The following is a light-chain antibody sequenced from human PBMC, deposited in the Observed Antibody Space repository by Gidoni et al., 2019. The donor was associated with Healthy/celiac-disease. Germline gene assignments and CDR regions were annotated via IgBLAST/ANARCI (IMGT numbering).Light chain of an antibody. CDR3: QQYNNWPPWT. V-gene: IGKV3-15*01. Sequence: EIVMTQSPAPRSVSPGERATLSCRASQSVSSNLAWYQQKPGQAPRLLIYDASTRATGSPARFSGSGSGTEFTLTISSLQSEDFAVYYCQQYNNWPPWTFGQGTKVEIK. CDR2: DAS. CDR1: QSVSSN. J-gene: IGKJ1*01.